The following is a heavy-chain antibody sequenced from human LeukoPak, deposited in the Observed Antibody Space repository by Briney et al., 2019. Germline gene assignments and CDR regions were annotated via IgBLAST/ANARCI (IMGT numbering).Heavy chain of an antibody. D-gene: IGHD2-15*01. J-gene: IGHJ3*02. CDR3: ARTFPYCSGGSCYGDAFDI. Sequence: GESLKISCKGSGYSFTSYWIGWVRQMPGKGLEWMGIIYPGGSDTRYSPSFQGQVTISADKSISTAYLQWSSLKASDTAMYYCARTFPYCSGGSCYGDAFDIWGQGTMVTVSS. CDR1: GYSFTSYW. CDR2: IYPGGSDT. V-gene: IGHV5-51*01.